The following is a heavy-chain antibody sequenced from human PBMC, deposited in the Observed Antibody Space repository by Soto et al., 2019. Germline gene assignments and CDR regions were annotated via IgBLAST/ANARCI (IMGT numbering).Heavy chain of an antibody. CDR3: GRLTSRDGYNPDAFHV. D-gene: IGHD5-12*01. CDR2: IYPGDSDT. Sequence: PGESLKISCKGSGYIFTSDWLGWVRQMPGKGLEWMGVIYPGDSDTRYSPSFQGQVTISADKSISTAYLQWSSLKASDTAMYYCGRLTSRDGYNPDAFHVWGQGTMVTVS. J-gene: IGHJ3*01. CDR1: GYIFTSDW. V-gene: IGHV5-51*01.